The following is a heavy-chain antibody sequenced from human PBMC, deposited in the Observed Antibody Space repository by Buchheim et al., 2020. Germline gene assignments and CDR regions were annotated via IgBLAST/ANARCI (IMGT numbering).Heavy chain of an antibody. V-gene: IGHV4-34*01. J-gene: IGHJ4*02. CDR3: ARGRRRGNIVVVPAAMGGNYFDY. Sequence: QQQLQESGPGLVKPSETLSLTCAVYGGSFSGYYWSWIRQPPGKGLEWIGEINHSGSTNYNPSLKSRVTISVDTSKNQFSLKLSSVTAADTAVYYCARGRRRGNIVVVPAAMGGNYFDYWGQGTL. D-gene: IGHD2-2*01. CDR1: GGSFSGYY. CDR2: INHSGST.